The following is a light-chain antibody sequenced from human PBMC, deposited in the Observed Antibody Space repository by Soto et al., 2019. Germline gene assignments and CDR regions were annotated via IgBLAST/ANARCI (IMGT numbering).Light chain of an antibody. J-gene: IGKJ4*01. CDR2: GAS. CDR3: QQYSNWPQRLT. CDR1: QIISSF. V-gene: IGKV3-15*01. Sequence: VLTQSPATVSVSPWERAALSCMASQIISSFLARYQQTPGQAPRLLRYGASTRATGIPARFSGSGSGTEFTLTSSCLQSEDFAVYYWQQYSNWPQRLTFGGGTQVDIK.